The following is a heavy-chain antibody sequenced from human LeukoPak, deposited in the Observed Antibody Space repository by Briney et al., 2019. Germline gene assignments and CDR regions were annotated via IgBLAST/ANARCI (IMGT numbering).Heavy chain of an antibody. CDR3: ARDPKGAYYFDY. Sequence: PGGSLRLSCAASGFTFSSYAMHWVRQAPGKGLEWVAVISYDGSNKYYADSVKGRFTISRDNAKNSLYLQMNSLRAEDTAVYYCARDPKGAYYFDYWGPGTLVTVSS. D-gene: IGHD3-16*01. CDR1: GFTFSSYA. J-gene: IGHJ4*02. V-gene: IGHV3-30-3*01. CDR2: ISYDGSNK.